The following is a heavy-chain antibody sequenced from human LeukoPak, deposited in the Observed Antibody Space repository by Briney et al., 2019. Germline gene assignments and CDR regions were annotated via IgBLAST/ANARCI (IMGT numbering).Heavy chain of an antibody. D-gene: IGHD3-3*01. CDR3: ARGAQFGGDIFGVVTPFRYYYYYMDV. J-gene: IGHJ6*03. CDR2: ISSSGSTI. CDR1: GFTFSSYE. Sequence: PGGTLRLSCAASGFTFSSYEMNWVRQAPGKGLERVSYISSSGSTISYADSLQGRFTISRDNANNSLYLQMNSLRAEDTAVYFCARGAQFGGDIFGVVTPFRYYYYYMDVWGKGTTVTVSS. V-gene: IGHV3-48*03.